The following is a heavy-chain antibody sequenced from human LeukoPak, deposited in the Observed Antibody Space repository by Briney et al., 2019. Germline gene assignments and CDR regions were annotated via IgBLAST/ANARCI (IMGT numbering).Heavy chain of an antibody. CDR3: AKEEGAAPKDYYYYGMDV. J-gene: IGHJ6*02. V-gene: IGHV1-2*02. CDR1: GYTFTGYY. D-gene: IGHD1-26*01. Sequence: GASVKVSCKASGYTFTGYYMHWVRQAPGQGLEWMGWINPNSGGTNYAQKFQGRVTMTRDTSISTAYMELSRLRSDDTAVYYCAKEEGAAPKDYYYYGMDVWGQGTTVTVSS. CDR2: INPNSGGT.